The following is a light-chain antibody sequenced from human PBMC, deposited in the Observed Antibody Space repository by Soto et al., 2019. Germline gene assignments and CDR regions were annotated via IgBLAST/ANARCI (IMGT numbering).Light chain of an antibody. CDR1: QSVSDC. V-gene: IGKV3-15*01. Sequence: EIVLTQSPGSRSWSPLEIVSLSVMASQSVSDCLAWCQQKPGQAPRLLIYSASTRATGIPARFSGSGSGTEFTLTISSLQSEDFAVYYCQQYNNWPRMFGQGTKV. J-gene: IGKJ1*01. CDR3: QQYNNWPRM. CDR2: SAS.